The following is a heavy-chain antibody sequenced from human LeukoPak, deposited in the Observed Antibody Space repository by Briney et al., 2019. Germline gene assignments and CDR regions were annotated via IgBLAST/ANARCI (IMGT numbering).Heavy chain of an antibody. CDR3: ASDSGRFYFDY. J-gene: IGHJ4*02. CDR1: GGSFSGYY. CDR2: IYYSGST. Sequence: TSETLSLTCAVYGGSFSGYYWSWIRQPPGKGLEWIGYIYYSGSTNYNPSLKSRVTISVDTSKNQFSLKLKSMTAADTAVYFCASDSGRFYFDYWGQGTLVTVSS. V-gene: IGHV4-34*11.